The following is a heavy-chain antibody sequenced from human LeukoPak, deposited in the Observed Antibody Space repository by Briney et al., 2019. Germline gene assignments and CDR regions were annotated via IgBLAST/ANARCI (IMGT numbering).Heavy chain of an antibody. V-gene: IGHV3-30*03. CDR1: GFTFSTYG. CDR3: ARRMSRISTSMDV. Sequence: PGGSLRLSCTASGFTFSTYGMNWVRQAPGKGLEWVAVISHDGGEKYSAASVKGRFTISRGNSKNTLYLQMNSLKVEDTAVYYCARRMSRISTSMDVWGQGTTVTVSS. D-gene: IGHD3-3*01. CDR2: ISHDGGEK. J-gene: IGHJ6*02.